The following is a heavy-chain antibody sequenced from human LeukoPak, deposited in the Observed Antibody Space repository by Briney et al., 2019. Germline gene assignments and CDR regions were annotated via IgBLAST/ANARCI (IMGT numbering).Heavy chain of an antibody. Sequence: SETLSLTCTVSGGSISSGSYYWSWIRQPAGKGLVWIGRIYTSGSTNYNPSLKSRVTISVDTSKNQFSLKLSSVTAADTAVYYCARLRYSYGFFDYWGQGTLVTVSS. D-gene: IGHD5-18*01. CDR1: GGSISSGSYY. J-gene: IGHJ4*02. V-gene: IGHV4-61*02. CDR2: IYTSGST. CDR3: ARLRYSYGFFDY.